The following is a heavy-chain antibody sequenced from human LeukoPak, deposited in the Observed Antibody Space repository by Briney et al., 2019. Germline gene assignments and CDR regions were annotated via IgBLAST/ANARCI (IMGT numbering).Heavy chain of an antibody. J-gene: IGHJ4*02. D-gene: IGHD3-22*01. CDR2: ISGSGGST. V-gene: IGHV3-23*01. Sequence: LTGGSLRLSCAASGFTFTSYAMTWVRQAPGKGLEWVSTISGSGGSTYYADSVKGRFTISRDNSKNTLYLQMNSLRAEDTAVYYCAKEAQVPYYYDSSGYYDYWGQGTLVTVSS. CDR3: AKEAQVPYYYDSSGYYDY. CDR1: GFTFTSYA.